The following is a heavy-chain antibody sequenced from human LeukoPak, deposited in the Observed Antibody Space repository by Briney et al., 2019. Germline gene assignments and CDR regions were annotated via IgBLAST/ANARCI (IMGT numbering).Heavy chain of an antibody. V-gene: IGHV3-23*01. Sequence: PGGSLRLSCAASGFTFSSYAMSWVRQAPGKGLEWVSAISGSGGSTCYADSVKGRFTISRDNCKNTLYLQMNSLRAEDTAVYYCAKLIAAAGTFDYWGQGTLVTVSS. D-gene: IGHD6-13*01. CDR3: AKLIAAAGTFDY. J-gene: IGHJ4*02. CDR2: ISGSGGST. CDR1: GFTFSSYA.